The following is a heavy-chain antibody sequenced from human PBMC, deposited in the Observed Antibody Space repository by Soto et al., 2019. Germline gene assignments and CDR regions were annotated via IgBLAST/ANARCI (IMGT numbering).Heavy chain of an antibody. D-gene: IGHD6-6*01. Sequence: EVQLLESGGDLVQPGGSLRLSCAASGFTFSSYAMSWVRQAPGKGQEWVSAISGSGGSTYYADSVKGRFTISRDNSKNTLYLQMHSLKAQDTAVYYCAKIALGYSCSYTFDPWGQGTLVTVSS. J-gene: IGHJ5*02. V-gene: IGHV3-23*01. CDR3: AKIALGYSCSYTFDP. CDR1: GFTFSSYA. CDR2: ISGSGGST.